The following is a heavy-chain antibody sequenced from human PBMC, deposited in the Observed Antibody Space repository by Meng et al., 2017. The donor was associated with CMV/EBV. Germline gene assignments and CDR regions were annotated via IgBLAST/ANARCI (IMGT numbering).Heavy chain of an antibody. CDR1: GYRFTNYW. CDR2: IYPGGSRT. Sequence: GESLKISCQGSGYRFTNYWIGWVRQMPGKGLELMGIIYPGGSRTTYSPSFQGQVTISADKSINTAYLQWNSPKASDTAVYYCARLLGTGTPFDYWGQGTLVTVSS. CDR3: ARLLGTGTPFDY. V-gene: IGHV5-51*01. J-gene: IGHJ4*02. D-gene: IGHD1-1*01.